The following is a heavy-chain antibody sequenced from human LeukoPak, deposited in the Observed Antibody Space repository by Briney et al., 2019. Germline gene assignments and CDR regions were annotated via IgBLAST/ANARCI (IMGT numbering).Heavy chain of an antibody. Sequence: SQTLSLTCAISGDSVSSNSAAWNWNRQSPSRGLEWLGRTYYRSKWYNDYAVSVKSRITINPDTSKNQFSLQLNSVTPEDTAVYYCARDRSGSDSSGWYAYDYWGQGTLVTVSS. CDR1: GDSVSSNSAA. CDR3: ARDRSGSDSSGWYAYDY. D-gene: IGHD6-19*01. J-gene: IGHJ4*02. CDR2: TYYRSKWYN. V-gene: IGHV6-1*01.